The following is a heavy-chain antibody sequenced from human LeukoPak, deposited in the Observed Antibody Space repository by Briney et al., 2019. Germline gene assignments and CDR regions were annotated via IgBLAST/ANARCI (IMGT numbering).Heavy chain of an antibody. CDR2: IYYSGST. CDR3: ARTARDVPAAAVGY. J-gene: IGHJ4*02. V-gene: IGHV4-39*01. Sequence: SETLSLTCTVSGGSISSSSYYWGWIRQPPGKGLEWIGSIYYSGSTYYNPSLKSRVTISVDTSKNQFPLKLSSVTTADTAVYYCARTARDVPAAAVGYWGQGTLGTVSS. D-gene: IGHD2-2*01. CDR1: GGSISSSSYY.